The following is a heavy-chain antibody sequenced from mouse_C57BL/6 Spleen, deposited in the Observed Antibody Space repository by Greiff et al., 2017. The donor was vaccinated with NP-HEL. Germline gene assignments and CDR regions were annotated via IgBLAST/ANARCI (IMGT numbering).Heavy chain of an antibody. J-gene: IGHJ1*03. Sequence: QVQLKQSGPELVKPGASVKISCKASGYAFSSSWMNWVQQRPGKGLEWIGRIYPGDGDTNYNGKFKGKATLTADKSSSTAYMQLSSLTSEDSAVYLCARPGVGRVADWYFDVWGTGTTVTVSS. CDR3: ARPGVGRVADWYFDV. CDR1: GYAFSSSW. CDR2: IYPGDGDT. D-gene: IGHD1-1*02. V-gene: IGHV1-82*01.